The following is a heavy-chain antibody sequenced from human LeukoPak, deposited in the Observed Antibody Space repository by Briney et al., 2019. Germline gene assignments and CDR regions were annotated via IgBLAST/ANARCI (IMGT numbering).Heavy chain of an antibody. D-gene: IGHD3-3*01. J-gene: IGHJ4*02. V-gene: IGHV1-69*05. CDR3: ARAHYDFWSPFDY. Sequence: SVKVSCKASGGTFSSYAISWVRQVPGQGLEWMGGIIPIFGTANYAQKFQGRVTITTDESTSTAYMELSSLRSEDTAVYYCARAHYDFWSPFDYWGQGTLVTVSS. CDR1: GGTFSSYA. CDR2: IIPIFGTA.